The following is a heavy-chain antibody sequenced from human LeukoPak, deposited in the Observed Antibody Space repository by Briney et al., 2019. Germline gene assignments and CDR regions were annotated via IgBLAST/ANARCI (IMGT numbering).Heavy chain of an antibody. Sequence: SETLSLTCTVSGGSISSYYWSWIRQPPGKGLEWIGYIYYSGSTNYNPSLKGRVTISVDTSKNQFSLKLSSVTAADTAVYYCARDQGGDSPERSFDLWGRGTLVTVSS. J-gene: IGHJ2*01. D-gene: IGHD2-21*02. V-gene: IGHV4-59*01. CDR1: GGSISSYY. CDR2: IYYSGST. CDR3: ARDQGGDSPERSFDL.